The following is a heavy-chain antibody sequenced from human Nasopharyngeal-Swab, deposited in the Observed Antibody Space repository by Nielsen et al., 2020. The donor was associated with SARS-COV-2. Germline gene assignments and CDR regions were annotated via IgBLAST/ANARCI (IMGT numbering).Heavy chain of an antibody. CDR2: ISGSGDISGSGGST. D-gene: IGHD2/OR15-2a*01. Sequence: GGSLRLSCVASGYSFRTYGMSRVRQAPGKVLEWVAAISGSGDISGSGGSTYYADSVKGRFTISRDNSKNTLSLQMNSLRAEDTAVYYCAKDLRGPYFFWGQGTLVTVSS. J-gene: IGHJ4*02. V-gene: IGHV3-23*01. CDR3: AKDLRGPYFF. CDR1: GYSFRTYG.